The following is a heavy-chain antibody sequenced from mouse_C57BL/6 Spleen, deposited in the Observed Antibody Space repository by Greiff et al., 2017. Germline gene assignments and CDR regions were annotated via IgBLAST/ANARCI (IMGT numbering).Heavy chain of an antibody. D-gene: IGHD2-4*01. CDR3: VSHGDYDSDAMGY. CDR1: GFSFNTYA. CDR2: ISSKSNNYAS. J-gene: IGHJ4*01. Sequence: EVLLVESGGGLVQPKGSLKLSCAASGFSFNTYAMNWVRQAPGKGLEWVARISSKSNNYASNYADSVKDRFTITRDDSESMIYLQMNNLKTEDTAMYYCVSHGDYDSDAMGYWGKGTSVTVSS. V-gene: IGHV10-1*01.